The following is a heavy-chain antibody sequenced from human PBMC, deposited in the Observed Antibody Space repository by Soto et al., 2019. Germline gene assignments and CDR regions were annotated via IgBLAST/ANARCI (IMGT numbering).Heavy chain of an antibody. D-gene: IGHD2-21*02. CDR1: GFTFSSYG. J-gene: IGHJ4*02. CDR2: ISYDGSNK. Sequence: QVQLVESGGGVVQPGRSLRLSCAASGFTFSSYGMHWVRQAPGKGLEWMAVISYDGSNKYYADSVKGRFTISRDNSKNTLYLQMNSLRAEDTAVYYCAKDKRAVVVTAPFDYWGQGTLVTVSS. V-gene: IGHV3-30*18. CDR3: AKDKRAVVVTAPFDY.